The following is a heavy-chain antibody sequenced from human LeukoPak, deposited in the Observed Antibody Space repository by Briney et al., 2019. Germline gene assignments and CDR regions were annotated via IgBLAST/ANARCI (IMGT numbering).Heavy chain of an antibody. CDR1: GFTFDDYG. Sequence: GGSLRLSCAVSGFTFDDYGMSWVRQAPGKGLEWVSSISSSSSYIYYADSVKGRFTISRDNAKNSLYLQMNSLRAEDTAVYYCARVGGIAVDYWGQGTLVTVSS. V-gene: IGHV3-21*01. J-gene: IGHJ4*02. CDR2: ISSSSSYI. D-gene: IGHD6-13*01. CDR3: ARVGGIAVDY.